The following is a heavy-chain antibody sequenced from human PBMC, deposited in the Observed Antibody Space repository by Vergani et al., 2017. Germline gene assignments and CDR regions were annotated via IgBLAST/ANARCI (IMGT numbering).Heavy chain of an antibody. J-gene: IGHJ5*02. Sequence: QVQLQESGPGLVKPSETLSLTCTVSGRSISSYYWSWIRQPPGKGLEWIGYIYYSGSTNYNPSLKSRVTISVDTSKNPFSLKLSSVTAADTAVYYCARDAPNGSGSYPAPWGQGTLVTVSS. CDR1: GRSISSYY. CDR2: IYYSGST. D-gene: IGHD3-10*01. V-gene: IGHV4-59*01. CDR3: ARDAPNGSGSYPAP.